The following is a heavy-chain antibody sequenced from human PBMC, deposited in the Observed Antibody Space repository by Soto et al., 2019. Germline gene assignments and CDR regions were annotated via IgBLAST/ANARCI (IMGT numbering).Heavy chain of an antibody. CDR3: ARLAGTTRILDYYSYGMEV. CDR1: GFTFSSYS. D-gene: IGHD1-7*01. CDR2: MSRSSSYI. Sequence: LRLSCAASGFTFSSYSMNWVRQAQGNGLEWVSSMSRSSSYIYYADSVKGRFTISRDSAKNSLYLQMKSLRAEDTAVYYCARLAGTTRILDYYSYGMEVSGQGTTVTVSS. V-gene: IGHV3-21*01. J-gene: IGHJ6*02.